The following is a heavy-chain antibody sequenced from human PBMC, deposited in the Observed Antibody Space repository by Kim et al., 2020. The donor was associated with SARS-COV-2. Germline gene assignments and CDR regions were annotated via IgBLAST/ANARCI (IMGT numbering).Heavy chain of an antibody. CDR2: IIPILGIA. CDR3: ASPWAYSSSRPDYYYYGMDV. J-gene: IGHJ6*02. Sequence: SVKVSCKASGGTFSSYAISWVRQAPGQGLEWMGRIIPILGIANYAQKFQGRVTITADKSTSTAYMELSSLRSEDTAVYYCASPWAYSSSRPDYYYYGMDVWGQGTTVTVSS. D-gene: IGHD6-13*01. V-gene: IGHV1-69*04. CDR1: GGTFSSYA.